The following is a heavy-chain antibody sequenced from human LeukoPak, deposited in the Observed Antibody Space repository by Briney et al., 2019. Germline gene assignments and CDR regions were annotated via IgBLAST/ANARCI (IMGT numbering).Heavy chain of an antibody. CDR3: ATSTGYSSSWNGGFDY. CDR1: GFTFDDYA. D-gene: IGHD6-13*01. J-gene: IGHJ4*02. Sequence: GGSLRLPCAASGFTFDDYAMHWVRQAPGKGLEWVSLISWDGANTYYADSVKGRFTISRDNSKNSLYLQMNSLRAEDTALYYCATSTGYSSSWNGGFDYWGQGTLVTVSS. CDR2: ISWDGANT. V-gene: IGHV3-43D*03.